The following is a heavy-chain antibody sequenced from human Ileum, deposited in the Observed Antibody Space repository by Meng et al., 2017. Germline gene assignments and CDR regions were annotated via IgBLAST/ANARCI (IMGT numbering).Heavy chain of an antibody. Sequence: QVQLVQSGAEVKKPGVSVKVSFKASGYTFTSTNYGTSWMRQAPGQGLEWMGWVSTYNDDTNHVQKFQDRVTMTTDTSTSTVYMELRSLRSDDTAVYYCARDQIGDYVWDYWGQGTLVTVSS. CDR3: ARDQIGDYVWDY. V-gene: IGHV1-18*01. D-gene: IGHD4-17*01. CDR1: GYTFTSTNYG. J-gene: IGHJ4*02. CDR2: VSTYNDDT.